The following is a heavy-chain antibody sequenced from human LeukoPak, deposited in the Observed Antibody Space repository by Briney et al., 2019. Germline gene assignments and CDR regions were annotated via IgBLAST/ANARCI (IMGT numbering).Heavy chain of an antibody. CDR1: GFTFSSYG. CDR2: IRNDGSNE. Sequence: GGSLRLSCAASGFTFSSYGMHWVRQAPGKGLEWVAFIRNDGSNEYADSVKGRFTISRDNSKNTLYLQMNSLRAEDTAVYYCAKDLRTGSQHFDYWGQGTLVTVSS. J-gene: IGHJ4*02. V-gene: IGHV3-30*02. CDR3: AKDLRTGSQHFDY. D-gene: IGHD3/OR15-3a*01.